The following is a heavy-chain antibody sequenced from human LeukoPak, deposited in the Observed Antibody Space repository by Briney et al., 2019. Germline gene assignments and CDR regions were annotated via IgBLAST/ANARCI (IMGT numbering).Heavy chain of an antibody. CDR3: ARGSLGSSWYILDY. CDR2: MNPNSGNT. J-gene: IGHJ4*02. D-gene: IGHD6-13*01. Sequence: GASVKVSCKASGYTFTSYDINWVRQATGQGLEWMGWMNPNSGNTGYAQKFQGRVTMTRNTSISTAYMELSSLRSEDTAVYYRARGSLGSSWYILDYWGQGTLATVSS. V-gene: IGHV1-8*01. CDR1: GYTFTSYD.